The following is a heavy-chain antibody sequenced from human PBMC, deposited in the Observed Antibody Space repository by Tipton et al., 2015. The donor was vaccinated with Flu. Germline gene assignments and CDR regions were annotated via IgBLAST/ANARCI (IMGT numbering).Heavy chain of an antibody. Sequence: TLSLTCTVSGGSISSYYWSWIRQPPGKGLEWIGYIYYSGSTNYNPSLKSRVTISVDTSKNQFSLKLSSVTAADTAVYYCASFGWTTVVTPEDYWGQGTLVTVSS. CDR3: ASFGWTTVVTPEDY. D-gene: IGHD4-23*01. V-gene: IGHV4-59*01. J-gene: IGHJ4*02. CDR1: GGSISSYY. CDR2: IYYSGST.